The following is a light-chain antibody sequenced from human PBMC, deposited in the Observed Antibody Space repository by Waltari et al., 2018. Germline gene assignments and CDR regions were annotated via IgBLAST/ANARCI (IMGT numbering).Light chain of an antibody. Sequence: VLTQSPDSLALSLGERATISCKSSQSVLHASNNRNYLAWYQQRPGQSPKLLISWASTRQSGVPDRFSGSGSAADFTLTITSLQAEDVATYYCQQYYSTPLTFGGGTKVAIK. CDR2: WAS. CDR3: QQYYSTPLT. V-gene: IGKV4-1*01. J-gene: IGKJ4*01. CDR1: QSVLHASNNRNY.